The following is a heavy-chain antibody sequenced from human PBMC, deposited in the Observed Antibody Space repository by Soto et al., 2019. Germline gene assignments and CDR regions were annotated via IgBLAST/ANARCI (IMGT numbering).Heavy chain of an antibody. CDR1: GFTVSSNY. CDR3: ARGRCSGGSCYSRDAFDI. J-gene: IGHJ3*02. Sequence: GGSLRLSCAASGFTVSSNYMSWVRQDPGKGLEWVSVIYSGGSTYYADSVKGRFTISRHNSKKTLYLQMNSLRAEDTAVYYCARGRCSGGSCYSRDAFDIWGQGTMVTVSS. D-gene: IGHD2-15*01. CDR2: IYSGGST. V-gene: IGHV3-53*04.